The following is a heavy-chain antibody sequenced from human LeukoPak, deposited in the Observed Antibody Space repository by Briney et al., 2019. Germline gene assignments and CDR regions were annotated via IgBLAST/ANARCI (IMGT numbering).Heavy chain of an antibody. Sequence: GASVKVSCKASGYTFTSFGISWVRQAPGQGLEWMGWISGYNGNTNYAQKFQGRVTMTRDTSISTAYMELSRLRSDDTAVYYCATTYRPTNFGVAYWFDPWGQGTLVTVSS. J-gene: IGHJ5*02. CDR1: GYTFTSFG. CDR3: ATTYRPTNFGVAYWFDP. V-gene: IGHV1-18*01. CDR2: ISGYNGNT. D-gene: IGHD3-3*01.